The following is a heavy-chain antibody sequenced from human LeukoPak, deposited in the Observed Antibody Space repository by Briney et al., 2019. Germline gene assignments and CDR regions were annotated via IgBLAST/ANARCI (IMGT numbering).Heavy chain of an antibody. CDR2: ISSSGGYT. Sequence: PGGSLRLSCAASGFTFTSYGMNWVRQAPGKGLEWVSTISSSGGYTYYADSVEGRFTISRDNSKNTLYLQMNSLRAEDTAIYYCACSMRGSGSYRGPFDYWGQGTLVTVSS. D-gene: IGHD3-10*01. V-gene: IGHV3-23*01. CDR1: GFTFTSYG. J-gene: IGHJ4*02. CDR3: ACSMRGSGSYRGPFDY.